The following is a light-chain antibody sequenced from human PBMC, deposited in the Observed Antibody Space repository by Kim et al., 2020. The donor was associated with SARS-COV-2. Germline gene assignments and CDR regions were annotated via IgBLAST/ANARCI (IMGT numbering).Light chain of an antibody. CDR2: RAS. CDR3: QQYNNWPRT. V-gene: IGKV3-15*01. CDR1: RSISNE. J-gene: IGKJ4*01. Sequence: VSPGERATLSYWASRSISNELAWYQQRPGQAPRLLIYRASARATGIPARFSGSGSGTEFTLTISSLQSEDLAVYFCQQYNNWPRTFGGGTKVDIK.